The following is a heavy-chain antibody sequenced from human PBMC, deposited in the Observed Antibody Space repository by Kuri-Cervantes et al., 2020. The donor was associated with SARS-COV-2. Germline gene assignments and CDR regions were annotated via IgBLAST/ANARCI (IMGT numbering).Heavy chain of an antibody. CDR3: AKVETASLDY. V-gene: IGHV3-13*01. J-gene: IGHJ4*02. CDR1: GFTFSSYD. D-gene: IGHD3-3*01. CDR2: IGTAGDT. Sequence: GESLKISCAASGFTFSSYDVHWVRQATGKGLEWVSAIGTAGDTYYPGSVKGRFTISRENAKNSLYLQMNSLRAGDTAVYYCAKVETASLDYWGQGTLVTVSS.